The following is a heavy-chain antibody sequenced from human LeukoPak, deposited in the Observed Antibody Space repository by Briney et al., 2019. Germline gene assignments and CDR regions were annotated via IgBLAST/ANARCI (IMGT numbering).Heavy chain of an antibody. D-gene: IGHD6-25*01. Sequence: GGSLRLSCAASGFTFSNYPMKWVRRAPGKGRKWVSVLNPSGTSTYHADYVEGRFTIYRDNAKDTLYLQMSSLRGEDSAVFYCARGGKGPGTFDICGQGKMVTHSS. CDR1: GFTFSNYP. CDR3: ARGGKGPGTFDI. CDR2: LNPSGTST. V-gene: IGHV3-23*05. J-gene: IGHJ3*02.